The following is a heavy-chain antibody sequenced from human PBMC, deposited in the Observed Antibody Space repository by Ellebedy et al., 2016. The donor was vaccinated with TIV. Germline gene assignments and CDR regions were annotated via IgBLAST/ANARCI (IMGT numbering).Heavy chain of an antibody. V-gene: IGHV3-21*01. CDR3: ARDPRPYLRYGHYDF. CDR2: ITSSSSYI. J-gene: IGHJ4*02. Sequence: PGGSLRLSCAASRFTFNKYSMNWIRQAPGKGLEWVSSITSSSSYIYYADSLRGRFTISRDNAKNSLFLQMDNLRADDTAVYYCARDPRPYLRYGHYDFWGQGTLVTVSS. D-gene: IGHD3-9*01. CDR1: RFTFNKYS.